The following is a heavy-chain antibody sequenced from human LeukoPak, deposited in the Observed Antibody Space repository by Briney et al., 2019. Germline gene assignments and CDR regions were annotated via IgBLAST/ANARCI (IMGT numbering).Heavy chain of an antibody. J-gene: IGHJ5*02. V-gene: IGHV1-69*13. CDR2: IIPISGSP. D-gene: IGHD1-1*01. CDR1: GGTFSTYA. CDR3: TRDRGTGDFFWIDP. Sequence: SVKVSCKASGGTFSTYAINWVRQAPGQGLEWMGGIIPISGSPNYAQRFQGRVTITADEFTSTAYMELSSLRSEDTAVYYCTRDRGTGDFFWIDPWGQGTLVTVSS.